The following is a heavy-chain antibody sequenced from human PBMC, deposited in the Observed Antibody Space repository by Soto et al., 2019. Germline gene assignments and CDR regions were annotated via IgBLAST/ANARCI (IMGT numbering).Heavy chain of an antibody. CDR3: ARETRGYCGGDCYSDDAFDI. Sequence: QVQLVESGGGLVKPGGSLRLSCAASGFTFSDYYMSWIRQAPGKGLEWVSYISSSGSTIYYADSVKGRFTISRDNAKKSLYLQMNSLRAEDTAVYYCARETRGYCGGDCYSDDAFDIWGQGTMVTVSS. CDR2: ISSSGSTI. D-gene: IGHD2-21*02. J-gene: IGHJ3*02. CDR1: GFTFSDYY. V-gene: IGHV3-11*01.